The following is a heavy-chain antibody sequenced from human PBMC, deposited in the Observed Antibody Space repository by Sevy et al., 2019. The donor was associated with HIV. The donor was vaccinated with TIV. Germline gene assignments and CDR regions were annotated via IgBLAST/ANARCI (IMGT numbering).Heavy chain of an antibody. Sequence: GGSLRLSCAASGFTFSSYSMNWVRQAPGKGLEWVSSISSSSSYIYYADSVKGRFTISRDNATNSLYLQMNSMRAEDTAVYYCARIFCGGDCYPAWWGQGTLVTVSS. CDR2: ISSSSSYI. D-gene: IGHD2-21*01. CDR1: GFTFSSYS. CDR3: ARIFCGGDCYPAW. V-gene: IGHV3-21*01. J-gene: IGHJ4*02.